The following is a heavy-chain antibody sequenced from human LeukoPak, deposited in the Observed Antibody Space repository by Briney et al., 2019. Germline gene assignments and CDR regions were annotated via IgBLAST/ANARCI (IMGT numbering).Heavy chain of an antibody. V-gene: IGHV1-2*02. CDR3: ATQATSGWHFS. Sequence: VASVKVSFKASGYTFTGYYMHWVRQAPGQGPEWMGWINPNSGGTNYAQKFQGRVTMTRDTSLSTVYMELSRLRSDDTAVYYCATQATSGWHFSWGQGTLVTVSS. CDR1: GYTFTGYY. CDR2: INPNSGGT. J-gene: IGHJ5*02. D-gene: IGHD6-19*01.